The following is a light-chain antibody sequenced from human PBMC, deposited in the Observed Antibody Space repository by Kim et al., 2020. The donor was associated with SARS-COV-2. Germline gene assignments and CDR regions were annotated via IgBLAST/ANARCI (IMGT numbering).Light chain of an antibody. CDR1: QCVSNSY. CDR2: GAS. CDR3: QQYGSSLYS. J-gene: IGKJ2*01. V-gene: IGKV3-20*01. Sequence: LSPGERATLSCRASQCVSNSYLAWYQQKPGQAPRLLIYGASSRATGIPDRFSGTGSGTDFTLTISRLEPEDFAVYYCQQYGSSLYSFGQGTKLEI.